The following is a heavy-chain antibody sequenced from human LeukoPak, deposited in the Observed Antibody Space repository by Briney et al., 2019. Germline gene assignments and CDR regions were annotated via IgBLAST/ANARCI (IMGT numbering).Heavy chain of an antibody. CDR1: GFTFSSYA. CDR2: ISSSGSTI. D-gene: IGHD3/OR15-3a*01. CDR3: ASESVSGRDYYYYMDV. V-gene: IGHV3-48*04. Sequence: GGSLRLSCAASGFTFSSYAMSWVRQAPGKGLEWVSYISSSGSTIYYADSVKGRFTISRDNAKNSLYLQMNSLRAEDTAVYYCASESVSGRDYYYYMDVWGKGTTVTVSS. J-gene: IGHJ6*03.